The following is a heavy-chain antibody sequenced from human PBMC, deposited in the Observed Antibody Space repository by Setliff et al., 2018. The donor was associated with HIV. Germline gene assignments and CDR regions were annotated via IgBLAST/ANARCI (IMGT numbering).Heavy chain of an antibody. V-gene: IGHV4-59*08. CDR1: SGSVSGYY. CDR3: SRGSYYMDV. CDR2: IHSSGST. Sequence: TLSLTCSVSSGSVSGYYWGWIRQPPGKELEWIGYIHSSGSTIYSASLKSRVSISVDTSKNQVSLRLSSVTAADTAVYHCSRGSYYMDVWGKGTTVTVSS. D-gene: IGHD3-16*01. J-gene: IGHJ6*03.